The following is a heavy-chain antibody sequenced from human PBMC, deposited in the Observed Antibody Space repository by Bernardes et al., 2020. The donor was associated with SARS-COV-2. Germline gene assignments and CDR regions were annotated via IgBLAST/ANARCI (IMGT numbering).Heavy chain of an antibody. Sequence: ASVKVSCKAPGYTFNTNNINWLRQATGQGLEWMGWMNPKSGNTGSAQKFQGRITMTRNTSISTAYMELSNLRSDDTAMYYCARDFGAVTAFDPWGQGTLVTVSS. CDR1: GYTFNTNN. CDR2: MNPKSGNT. V-gene: IGHV1-8*01. D-gene: IGHD3-3*01. CDR3: ARDFGAVTAFDP. J-gene: IGHJ5*02.